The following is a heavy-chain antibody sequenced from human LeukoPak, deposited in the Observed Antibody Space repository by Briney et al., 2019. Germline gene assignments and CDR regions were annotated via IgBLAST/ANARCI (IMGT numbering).Heavy chain of an antibody. CDR2: ISGIGDRT. D-gene: IGHD3-9*01. V-gene: IGHV3-23*01. J-gene: IGHJ4*02. CDR1: GFSFSSYA. Sequence: GGSLRLSCAASGFSFSSYAMSWVRLAPGQGLEWVSAISGIGDRTYYADSVKGRFTISRDNSKNSLYLQMNSLRAEDTALYYCAMWREGSRDWFFNYWGQGNLVTVSS. CDR3: AMWREGSRDWFFNY.